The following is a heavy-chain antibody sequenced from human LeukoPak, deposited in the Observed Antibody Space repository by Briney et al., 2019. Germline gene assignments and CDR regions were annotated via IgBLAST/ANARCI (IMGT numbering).Heavy chain of an antibody. J-gene: IGHJ6*03. CDR2: ISYDGSNK. CDR1: GFTFSSYG. Sequence: GGSLRLSCAASGFTFSSYGMHWVRQAPGKGLEWVAVISYDGSNKYYADSVKGRFTISRDNSKNTLYLQMNSLRAEDTAVYYCARLFSDLADLAAAGIIPYYYYYMDVWGKGTTVTVSS. CDR3: ARLFSDLADLAAAGIIPYYYYYMDV. V-gene: IGHV3-30*03. D-gene: IGHD6-13*01.